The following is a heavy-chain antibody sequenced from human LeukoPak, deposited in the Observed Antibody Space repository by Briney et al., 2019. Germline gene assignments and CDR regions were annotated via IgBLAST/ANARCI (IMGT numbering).Heavy chain of an antibody. Sequence: PGGSLRLSCTASGFSFSNYWLQWVRQAPGKGLVWVSRINTVGSSTSYEDSVKGRFTISRDNAKNTLNLQMNRLRAEDTAVYSSAREGGPNYNIWSGYYSGWDYWGQGTLVTVSS. V-gene: IGHV3-74*01. D-gene: IGHD3-3*01. CDR3: AREGGPNYNIWSGYYSGWDY. CDR2: INTVGSST. CDR1: GFSFSNYW. J-gene: IGHJ4*02.